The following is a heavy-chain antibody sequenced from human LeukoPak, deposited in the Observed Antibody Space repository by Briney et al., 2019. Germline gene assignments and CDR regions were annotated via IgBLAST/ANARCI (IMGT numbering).Heavy chain of an antibody. V-gene: IGHV1-46*01. D-gene: IGHD3-16*02. J-gene: IGHJ4*02. Sequence: ASVKASCKASGHTFTSYYMHWVRQAPGQGLEWMGIINPSVGSTSYAQKFQGRVTMTRDMSPSTVYMELSSLRSEDTAVYYCARDTTFGGVIGMNFDYWGQGTLVTVSS. CDR2: INPSVGST. CDR1: GHTFTSYY. CDR3: ARDTTFGGVIGMNFDY.